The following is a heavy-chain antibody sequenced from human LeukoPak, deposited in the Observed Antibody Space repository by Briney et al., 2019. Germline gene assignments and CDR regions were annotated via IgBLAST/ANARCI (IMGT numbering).Heavy chain of an antibody. Sequence: GGSLRLSCAASGFTFSSYSMNWVRQAPGKGLEWVSSISSSSSYIYYADSVKGRFTISRDNAKNSLYLQMNSLRAEDTAVYYCAKLLRYCSSTSCYTDDYWGQGTLVTVSS. CDR3: AKLLRYCSSTSCYTDDY. CDR1: GFTFSSYS. D-gene: IGHD2-2*02. J-gene: IGHJ4*02. V-gene: IGHV3-21*04. CDR2: ISSSSSYI.